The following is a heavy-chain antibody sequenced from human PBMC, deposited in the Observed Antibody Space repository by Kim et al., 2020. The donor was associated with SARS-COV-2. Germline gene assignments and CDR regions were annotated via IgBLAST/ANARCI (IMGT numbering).Heavy chain of an antibody. Sequence: DSVKGRFTISRDNSKNTLYLQMNSLRAEDTAVYYCAKDGSRYYYYYYMDVWGKGTTVTVSS. CDR3: AKDGSRYYYYYYMDV. J-gene: IGHJ6*03. V-gene: IGHV3-30*02.